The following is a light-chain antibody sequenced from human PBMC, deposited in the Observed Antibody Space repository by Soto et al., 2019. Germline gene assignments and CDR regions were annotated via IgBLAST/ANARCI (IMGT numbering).Light chain of an antibody. J-gene: IGKJ5*01. CDR1: QSVSSY. CDR2: DAS. CDR3: QQRSNWPPIP. V-gene: IGKV3-11*01. Sequence: EIAITQFPSTLSLSPGERATLSCRASQSVSSYLAWYQQKPGQAPRLLIYDASNRATGIPARFSGSGSGTDFTLTISSLEPEDFAVYYCQQRSNWPPIPFGQGTRLEI.